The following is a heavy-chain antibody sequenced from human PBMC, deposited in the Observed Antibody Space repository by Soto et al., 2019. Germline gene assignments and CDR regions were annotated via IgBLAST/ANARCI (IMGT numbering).Heavy chain of an antibody. CDR1: GGSISNSNW. CDR2: IYHSGST. CDR3: AHRPIVGAAI. J-gene: IGHJ4*02. Sequence: HGLVKPSGTLSLTCGVFGGSISNSNWWTWVRQPPGKGLEWIGEIYHSGSTNYNSSLMSRVTISLDKVNNQFSLKLTSVTAADTAVYYCAHRPIVGAAIWGQGTLVTVSS. V-gene: IGHV4-4*02. D-gene: IGHD1-26*01.